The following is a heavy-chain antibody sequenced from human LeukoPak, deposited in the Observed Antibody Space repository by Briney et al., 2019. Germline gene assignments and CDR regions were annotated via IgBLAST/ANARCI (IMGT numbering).Heavy chain of an antibody. V-gene: IGHV4-31*03. Sequence: SGTLSLTCTVSGGSISSGGYYWSWIRQHPGKGLEWIGYVYYSGSTYYNPSLKSRVTISVDTSKNQFSLKLSSVTAADTAVYYCARVIRYCSSTSCYFYFDYWGQGTLVTVSS. CDR1: GGSISSGGYY. CDR2: VYYSGST. CDR3: ARVIRYCSSTSCYFYFDY. D-gene: IGHD2-2*01. J-gene: IGHJ4*02.